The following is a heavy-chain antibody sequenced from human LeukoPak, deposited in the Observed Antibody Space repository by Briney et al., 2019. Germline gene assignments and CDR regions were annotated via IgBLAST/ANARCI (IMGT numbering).Heavy chain of an antibody. D-gene: IGHD4-17*01. CDR3: ARVVMGYGDYRGAYYYMDV. CDR1: GYTFTSYG. J-gene: IGHJ6*03. CDR2: ISAYNGNT. Sequence: GASVKVSFKASGYTFTSYGISWVRQAPGQGLEWMGWISAYNGNTNYAQKLQGRVTMTTDTSTSTAYMELRSLRSDDTAVYYCARVVMGYGDYRGAYYYMDVWGKGTTVTVSS. V-gene: IGHV1-18*01.